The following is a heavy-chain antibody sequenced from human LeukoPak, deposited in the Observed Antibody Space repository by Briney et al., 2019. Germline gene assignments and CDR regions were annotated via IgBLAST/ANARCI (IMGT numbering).Heavy chain of an antibody. D-gene: IGHD3-10*02. CDR3: AVFGEGYYYYYMDV. CDR2: ISYDGSNK. J-gene: IGHJ6*03. V-gene: IGHV3-30-3*01. CDR1: GFTFSSYA. Sequence: GRSLRLSCAASGFTFSSYAMHWVRQAPGKGLEWVAVISYDGSNKYYADSVKGRFTISRDNSKNTLYLQMNSLRAEDTAVYYCAVFGEGYYYYYMDVWGKGTTVTVSS.